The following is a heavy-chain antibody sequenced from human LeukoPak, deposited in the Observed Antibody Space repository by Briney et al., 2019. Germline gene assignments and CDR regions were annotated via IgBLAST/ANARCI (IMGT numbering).Heavy chain of an antibody. V-gene: IGHV3-48*03. CDR1: GFTFSSYE. CDR2: ISSSGSTI. Sequence: GGSLRLSCAASGFTFSSYEMNWVRQAPGKGLEWVSYISSSGSTIYYADSVKGRFTISRDNAKNSLFLQMNSLRAEDTAVYYCAGDKKWLHSLGHYYHYMDVWGKGTTVTISS. D-gene: IGHD5-24*01. CDR3: AGDKKWLHSLGHYYHYMDV. J-gene: IGHJ6*03.